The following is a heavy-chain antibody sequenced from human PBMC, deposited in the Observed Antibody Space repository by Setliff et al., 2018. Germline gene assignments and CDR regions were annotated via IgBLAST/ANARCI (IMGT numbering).Heavy chain of an antibody. D-gene: IGHD3-3*01. Sequence: ASVKVSCKASGLTFTTFSISWVRQAPGQGLEWMGWITNYNGKTDYAQKFQDRVILTTDTSTNTAYMELRNLRPDDKAIYYRATRTPVTFSGVVTTVWGQGSLVTVSS. V-gene: IGHV1-18*01. CDR2: ITNYNGKT. CDR3: ATRTPVTFSGVVTTV. J-gene: IGHJ4*02. CDR1: GLTFTTFS.